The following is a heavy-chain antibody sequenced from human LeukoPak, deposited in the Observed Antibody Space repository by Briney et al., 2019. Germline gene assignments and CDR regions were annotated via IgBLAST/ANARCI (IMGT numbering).Heavy chain of an antibody. Sequence: PSETLSLTCAVSGGSISSTKTCGDWIRQPPGKGMEWIGTICYTGNTYYKPSLKSRVTISVDSSKNQFSLKLNSLIAADTAVYYCARALGDHYYDSSGYLTFDYWGQGTLVTVSS. J-gene: IGHJ4*02. CDR3: ARALGDHYYDSSGYLTFDY. D-gene: IGHD3-22*01. V-gene: IGHV4-39*01. CDR1: GGSISSTKTC. CDR2: ICYTGNT.